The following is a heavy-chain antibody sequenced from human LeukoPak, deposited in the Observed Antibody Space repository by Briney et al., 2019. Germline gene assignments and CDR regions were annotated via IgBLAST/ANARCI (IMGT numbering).Heavy chain of an antibody. V-gene: IGHV2-5*01. CDR3: AHSLGLGYFDY. CDR1: GFSLSTSGVG. CDR2: IYWNDDK. D-gene: IGHD7-27*01. Sequence: SGPTLVKPTQTLTLTCTLSGFSLSTSGVGVGWIRQPPGKALEWLALIYWNDDKRYSPSLKSRLTITKDTSKNQVVLTMTNMDPVGTATYYCAHSLGLGYFDYWGQGTLVTVSS. J-gene: IGHJ4*02.